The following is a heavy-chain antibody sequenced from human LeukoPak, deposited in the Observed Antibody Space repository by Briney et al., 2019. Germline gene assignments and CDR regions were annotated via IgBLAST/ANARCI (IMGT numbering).Heavy chain of an antibody. V-gene: IGHV3-30-3*01. J-gene: IGHJ4*02. D-gene: IGHD3-22*01. Sequence: PGGSLRLSCAASGFTFSSYAMHWVRQAPGKGLEWVAVISYDGSNKYYADSVKGRFTISRDNSKNTLYLHMNSLRAEDTAVYYCAREGPIYYDSSGYFGYWGQGTLVTVSS. CDR1: GFTFSSYA. CDR2: ISYDGSNK. CDR3: AREGPIYYDSSGYFGY.